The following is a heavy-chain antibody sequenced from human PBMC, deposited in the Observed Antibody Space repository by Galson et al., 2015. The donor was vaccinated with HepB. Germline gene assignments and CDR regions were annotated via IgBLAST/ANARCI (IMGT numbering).Heavy chain of an antibody. CDR1: EYTFTGHY. CDR2: INPNNGGT. Sequence: SVKVSCKASEYTFTGHYIHWVRQAPGQGLEWMGRINPNNGGTNYAQKFQGRVTMTRDTSISTAYMELSRLGSDDTAVYYCGRDEGIAAATGPYIDYWGQGTLVTVSS. J-gene: IGHJ4*02. D-gene: IGHD6-13*01. V-gene: IGHV1-2*06. CDR3: GRDEGIAAATGPYIDY.